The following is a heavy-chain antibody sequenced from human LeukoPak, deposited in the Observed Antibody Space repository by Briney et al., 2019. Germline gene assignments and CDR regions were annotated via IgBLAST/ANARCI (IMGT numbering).Heavy chain of an antibody. CDR1: GFTFSSYW. V-gene: IGHV3-7*01. Sequence: GGSLRLSCAASGFTFSSYWMSWVRQAPGKGLEWVANIKQDGSEKYYVDSVKGRFTISRDNAKNSLYLQMNSLRAEDTAVCYCARDNAQLQGPTTYYFDYWGQGTLVTVSS. D-gene: IGHD1-1*01. J-gene: IGHJ4*02. CDR3: ARDNAQLQGPTTYYFDY. CDR2: IKQDGSEK.